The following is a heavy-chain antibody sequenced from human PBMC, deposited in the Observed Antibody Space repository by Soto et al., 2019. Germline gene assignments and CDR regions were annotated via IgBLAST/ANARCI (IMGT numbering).Heavy chain of an antibody. J-gene: IGHJ5*02. CDR1: GGSISSGSYY. CDR3: AGITMINWFDP. Sequence: SETLSLTCTVSGGSISSGSYYWGWIRQPPGKGLEWIGSIYYSGSTYYNPSLKSRVTISVDTSKNQFSLKLSSVTAADTAVYYCAGITMINWFDPWGQGTLVTVS. V-gene: IGHV4-39*01. D-gene: IGHD3-22*01. CDR2: IYYSGST.